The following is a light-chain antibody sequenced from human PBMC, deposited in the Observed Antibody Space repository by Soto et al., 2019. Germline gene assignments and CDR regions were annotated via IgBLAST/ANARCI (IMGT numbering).Light chain of an antibody. CDR3: QHYAYSPWT. Sequence: IVLTQSPGTLSLSPGERATLSCRASQTGNNDYLAWYQHKSGQAPRLVIYGVYTRASGIPDRFSGSGSGTEFTLTITRLEPEDSAVYFCQHYAYSPWTCGQGTQVDIK. J-gene: IGKJ1*01. V-gene: IGKV3-20*01. CDR2: GVY. CDR1: QTGNNDY.